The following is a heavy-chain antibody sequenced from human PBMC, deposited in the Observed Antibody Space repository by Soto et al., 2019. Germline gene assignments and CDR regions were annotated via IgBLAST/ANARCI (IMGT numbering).Heavy chain of an antibody. CDR1: GGSVGSNNW. J-gene: IGHJ3*02. CDR3: ATWKTTTFDI. CDR2: IYHSGSS. D-gene: IGHD1-1*01. V-gene: IGHV4-4*02. Sequence: QVHLQESGPGVVKPSGTLSLSCVVSGGSVGSNNWWSWVRQAPGKGLEWLGEIYHSGSSRYSPSLKSRLTMSLDNSKTHFSLTLSSGTAADTAVYYCATWKTTTFDIWGPGTLVTVSS.